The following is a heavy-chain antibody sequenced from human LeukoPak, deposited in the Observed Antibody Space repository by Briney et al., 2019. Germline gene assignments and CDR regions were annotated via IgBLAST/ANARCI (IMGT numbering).Heavy chain of an antibody. J-gene: IGHJ4*02. CDR2: IYENGGTT. V-gene: IGHV3-23*01. D-gene: IGHD2-21*01. Sequence: GGSLRLSCTASGFTFGDYARSWFRQAPEKGLEFVSGIYENGGTTYYADSVKGRFSISRDNSKNTLYLQMDSLRGEDTAVYYCAKDFRIGYSAHFDYWGQGALVTVSS. CDR3: AKDFRIGYSAHFDY. CDR1: GFTFGDYA.